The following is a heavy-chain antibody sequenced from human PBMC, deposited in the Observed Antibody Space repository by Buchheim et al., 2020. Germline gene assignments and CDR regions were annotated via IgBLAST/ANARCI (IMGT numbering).Heavy chain of an antibody. CDR2: IAWSTDTK. Sequence: EVQLVESGGGLVQPGGSLRLSCVASGFTFSTYTMNWVRQAPGKGLEWVSFIAWSTDTKTYADSVKGRFTISRDTAKNSLFLQMNSLRAEDTAVYYCVRDLDWGFDYWGQGTL. CDR3: VRDLDWGFDY. J-gene: IGHJ4*02. D-gene: IGHD7-27*01. CDR1: GFTFSTYT. V-gene: IGHV3-48*01.